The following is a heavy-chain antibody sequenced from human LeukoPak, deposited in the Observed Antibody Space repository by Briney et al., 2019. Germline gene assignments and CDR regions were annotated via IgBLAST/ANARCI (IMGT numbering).Heavy chain of an antibody. CDR1: GGSISSYY. J-gene: IGHJ4*02. D-gene: IGHD6-13*01. CDR2: IYYSGST. V-gene: IGHV4-59*12. CDR3: AREGGYSSSWSYFDY. Sequence: PSETLSLTCTVSGGSISSYYWSWIRQPPGKGLEWIGYIYYSGSTNYNPSLKSRVTISVDTSKNQFSLKLSSVTAADTAVYYCAREGGYSSSWSYFDYWGQGTLVTVSS.